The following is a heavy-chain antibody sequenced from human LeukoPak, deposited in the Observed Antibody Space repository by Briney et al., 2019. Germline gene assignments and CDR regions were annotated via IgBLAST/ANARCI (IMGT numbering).Heavy chain of an antibody. V-gene: IGHV3-7*01. CDR1: GFTFSSYW. CDR3: TRDVASSTYHFDSCGLLDY. D-gene: IGHD3-9*01. CDR2: INEDGSKK. J-gene: IGHJ4*02. Sequence: GGSLRLSCAASGFTFSSYWMSWVRQAPGKGLEWVANINEDGSKKYYVDSVKGRLTISRDNAEKSLYLHMDSLRGEDTAVYYCTRDVASSTYHFDSCGLLDYWGQGTLVTVSS.